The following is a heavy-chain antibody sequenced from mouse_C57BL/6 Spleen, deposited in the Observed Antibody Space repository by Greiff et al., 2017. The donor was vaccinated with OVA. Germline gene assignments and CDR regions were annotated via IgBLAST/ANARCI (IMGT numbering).Heavy chain of an antibody. CDR1: GYTFTSYT. CDR2: INPSSGYT. J-gene: IGHJ4*01. Sequence: QVQLQQSGADLARPGASVKMSCKASGYTFTSYTMHWVKQRPGQGLEWIGYINPSSGYTKYNQKFKDQATLTADKSSSTAYMQMSSLTSEDSAVYYCARTRGAMDVWGQGTSVTVSS. V-gene: IGHV1-4*01. CDR3: ARTRGAMDV.